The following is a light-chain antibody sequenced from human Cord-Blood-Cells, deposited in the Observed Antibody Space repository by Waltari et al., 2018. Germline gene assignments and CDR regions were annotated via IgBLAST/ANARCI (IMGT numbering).Light chain of an antibody. J-gene: IGKJ4*01. CDR2: DAS. V-gene: IGKV3-11*01. CDR3: QQRSNWPPLT. CDR1: QSVSSY. Sequence: EIVLPQPHATMSLLPGQRYTPSCRASQSVSSYLAWYQQKPGQAPRLLSYDASNRATGIPARFSGSGSGTDFTLTISSLEPEDFAVYYCQQRSNWPPLTFGGGTKVEIK.